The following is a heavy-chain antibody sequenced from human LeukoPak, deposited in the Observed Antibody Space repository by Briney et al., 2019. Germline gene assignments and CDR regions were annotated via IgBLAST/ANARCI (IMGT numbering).Heavy chain of an antibody. V-gene: IGHV4-34*01. D-gene: IGHD3-10*01. Sequence: SETLSLTCAVYGGSFSGYYWGWIRQPPGKGLEWIGEINHSGSTNYNPSLKSRVTISVDTSKNQFSLKLSSVTAADTAVYYCARDPYYYGSGSFGLFDYWGQGTLVTVYS. CDR1: GGSFSGYY. CDR3: ARDPYYYGSGSFGLFDY. CDR2: INHSGST. J-gene: IGHJ4*02.